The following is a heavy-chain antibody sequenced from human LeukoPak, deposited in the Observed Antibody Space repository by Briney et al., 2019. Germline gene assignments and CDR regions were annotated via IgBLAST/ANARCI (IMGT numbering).Heavy chain of an antibody. J-gene: IGHJ4*02. D-gene: IGHD4/OR15-4a*01. CDR1: GFTFDDYA. CDR2: ISWNSGNI. CDR3: ATIY. V-gene: IGHV3-9*01. Sequence: GRSLRLSCAASGFTFDDYAMHWVRQAPGKGLEWVSGISWNSGNIDYADSVKGRFTISGDNAKNSLYLQMNSLRAEDTAVYYCATIYWGQGTLVTVSS.